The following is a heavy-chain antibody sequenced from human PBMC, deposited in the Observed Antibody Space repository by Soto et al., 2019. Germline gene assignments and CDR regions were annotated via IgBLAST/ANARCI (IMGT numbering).Heavy chain of an antibody. V-gene: IGHV1-8*01. J-gene: IGHJ5*02. D-gene: IGHD2-15*01. CDR3: ARAPQISLGYCSGGSCYNWFDP. CDR2: MNPNSGNT. Sequence: ASVKVSCKASGYTFTSYDINWVRQATGQGLEWMGWMNPNSGNTGYAQKFQGRVTMTRNTSISTAYMELSSLRSEDTAVYYCARAPQISLGYCSGGSCYNWFDPWGQGTLVTVSS. CDR1: GYTFTSYD.